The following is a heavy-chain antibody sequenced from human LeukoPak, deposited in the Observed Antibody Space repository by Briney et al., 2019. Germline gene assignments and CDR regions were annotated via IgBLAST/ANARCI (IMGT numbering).Heavy chain of an antibody. D-gene: IGHD6-19*01. Sequence: SQTLSLTCDIYGDSVSSNRAAWNWIRQSPSRGLEWLGRTYYRSKWYNDYAVSVKSRITINPDTSKNQFSLQLNSVTPEDTAVYYCARERIAVDGTGAFDYWGQGTLVTVSS. CDR2: TYYRSKWYN. V-gene: IGHV6-1*01. CDR3: ARERIAVDGTGAFDY. J-gene: IGHJ4*02. CDR1: GDSVSSNRAA.